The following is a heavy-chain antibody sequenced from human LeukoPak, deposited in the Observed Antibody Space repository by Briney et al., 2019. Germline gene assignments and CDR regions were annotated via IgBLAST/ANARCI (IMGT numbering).Heavy chain of an antibody. CDR1: GGSISSSSYY. J-gene: IGHJ4*02. D-gene: IGHD2-21*01. Sequence: PSETLSLTCTVSGGSISSSSYYWGWIRQPPGKGLEWIGSIYYSGSTYYNPSLKSRVTISVDTSKNQFSLKLSSVTAADTAVYYCARLAPSAAGYFFDYWGQGTLVTVSS. CDR2: IYYSGST. V-gene: IGHV4-39*01. CDR3: ARLAPSAAGYFFDY.